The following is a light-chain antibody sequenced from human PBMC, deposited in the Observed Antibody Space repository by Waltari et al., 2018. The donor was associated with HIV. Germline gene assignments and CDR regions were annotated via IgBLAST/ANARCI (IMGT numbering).Light chain of an antibody. CDR1: SSHVDAYNY. CDR3: SSYTGSSTVV. V-gene: IGLV2-14*01. CDR2: EVS. J-gene: IGLJ2*01. Sequence: QSALTPHASMSGSPAQSLTLPCTGTSSHVDAYNYVSWNQPHPGKDPKLIIYEVSNRPSGVSNRFSGSKSGNTASLTISGLQAEDEADYYCSSYTGSSTVVFGGGTKLTVL.